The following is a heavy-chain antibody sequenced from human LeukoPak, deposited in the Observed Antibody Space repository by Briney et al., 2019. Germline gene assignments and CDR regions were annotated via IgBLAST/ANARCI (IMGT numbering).Heavy chain of an antibody. J-gene: IGHJ4*02. D-gene: IGHD5-18*01. CDR3: ARADWDTAMIDY. V-gene: IGHV3-21*01. CDR1: GFTFSRYS. CDR2: ISSSSSYI. Sequence: GGSLRLSCAASGFTFSRYSMNWVRQAPGKGLEWVSSISSSSSYIYYADSVKGRFTISRDNAKNSLYLQMNSLRAEDTAVYYCARADWDTAMIDYWGQGTLVTVSS.